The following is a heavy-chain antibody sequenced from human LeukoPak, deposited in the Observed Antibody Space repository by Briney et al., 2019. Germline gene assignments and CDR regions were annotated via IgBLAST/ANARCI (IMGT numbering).Heavy chain of an antibody. CDR1: GYTFTELS. J-gene: IGHJ5*02. D-gene: IGHD4-17*01. Sequence: GASVKVSCKVSGYTFTELSMHWVRQAPGKGLEWVGGFDPEDGETIYAQKFQGRVTMTEDTSTDTAYMELSSLRSEDTAVYYCATVAGTVTTVWFDPWGQGTLVTVSS. CDR2: FDPEDGET. CDR3: ATVAGTVTTVWFDP. V-gene: IGHV1-24*01.